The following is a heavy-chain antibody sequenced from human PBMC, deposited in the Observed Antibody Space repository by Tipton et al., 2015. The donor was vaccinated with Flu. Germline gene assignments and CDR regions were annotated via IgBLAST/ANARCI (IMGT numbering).Heavy chain of an antibody. V-gene: IGHV4-39*01. Sequence: TLSLTCTVSGGSIRSGDYYWGWIRQPPGEGLEWIASIYYSGTTYYNPSLKSRVTISVDRSKNQFFLNLSSVTAADTAIYYCARVMIFGVAGDVWGKGTTVTVSS. CDR2: IYYSGTT. D-gene: IGHD3-3*01. CDR3: ARVMIFGVAGDV. CDR1: GGSIRSGDYY. J-gene: IGHJ6*04.